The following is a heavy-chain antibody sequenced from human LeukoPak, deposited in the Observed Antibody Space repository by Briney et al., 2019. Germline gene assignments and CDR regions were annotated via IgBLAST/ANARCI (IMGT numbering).Heavy chain of an antibody. Sequence: PGGSLRLSCAASGFTFSSYSMNWVRQAPGKGLEWVSYISSSSSYIYYADSVKGRYTISRDNAKNSLYLQMNSLSAEDTAVYYCARRRYYDSSGKAPDAFDIWRQGTMLTVSS. CDR3: ARRRYYDSSGKAPDAFDI. CDR1: GFTFSSYS. V-gene: IGHV3-21*01. CDR2: ISSSSSYI. D-gene: IGHD3-22*01. J-gene: IGHJ3*02.